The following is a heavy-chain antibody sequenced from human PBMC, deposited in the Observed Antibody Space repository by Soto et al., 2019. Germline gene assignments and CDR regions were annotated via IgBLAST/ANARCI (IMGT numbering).Heavy chain of an antibody. V-gene: IGHV3-23*01. CDR3: VKGGSHCGADCLGNWFDS. J-gene: IGHJ5*01. D-gene: IGHD2-21*02. CDR2: VSASAGTT. Sequence: VCLRLSCAACGFRFSDYAVNGVGQGPGKGLQWVSVVSASAGTTYYADSVKGRFTISRDNSKNTMYMQMNSLRAEDTAVYYCVKGGSHCGADCLGNWFDSWAQGTLVTVSS. CDR1: GFRFSDYA.